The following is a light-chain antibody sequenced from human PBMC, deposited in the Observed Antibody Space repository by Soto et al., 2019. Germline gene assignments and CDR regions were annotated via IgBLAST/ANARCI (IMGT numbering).Light chain of an antibody. J-gene: IGLJ2*01. CDR2: VGTGGIVG. Sequence: QLVLTQPPSASASLGASVTLTCTLSSGYGNYKVDWYQQRPGKGPRFVMRVGTGGIVGSKGDGIPDRFSVLGSGLNRYLTIKNIQEEDESDYHCGADHGSGSNFFVVFGGGTKLTVL. CDR3: GADHGSGSNFFVV. CDR1: SGYGNYK. V-gene: IGLV9-49*01.